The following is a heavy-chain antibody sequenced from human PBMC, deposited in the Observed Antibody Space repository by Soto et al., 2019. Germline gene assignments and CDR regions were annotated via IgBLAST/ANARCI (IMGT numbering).Heavy chain of an antibody. CDR3: ARQRAPCYYYYGLDV. J-gene: IGHJ6*02. CDR1: GYSFTSYW. Sequence: PGESLKISCKGSGYSFTSYWIGWVRQMPGKGLEWMGIIYPGDSDTRYSPSFQGQVTISADKSISTAYLQWSSLKASDTAMYYYARQRAPCYYYYGLDVWGQGSTVTVSS. V-gene: IGHV5-51*01. CDR2: IYPGDSDT.